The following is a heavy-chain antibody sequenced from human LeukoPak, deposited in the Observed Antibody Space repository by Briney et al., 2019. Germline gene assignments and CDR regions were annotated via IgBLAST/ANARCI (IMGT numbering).Heavy chain of an antibody. CDR1: GGSFSGYY. D-gene: IGHD2-21*01. J-gene: IGHJ4*02. CDR2: ISSSSSYI. CDR3: AKEFNRGLPDY. V-gene: IGHV3-21*01. Sequence: PSETLSLTCAVYGGSFSGYYWSWIRQPPGKGLEWVSSISSSSSYIYYADSVKGRFTISRDNAKNSLYLQMSSLRAEDTAVYYCAKEFNRGLPDYWGQGTLVTVPS.